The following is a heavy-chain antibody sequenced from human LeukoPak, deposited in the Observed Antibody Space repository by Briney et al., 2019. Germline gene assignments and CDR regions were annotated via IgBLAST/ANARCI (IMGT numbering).Heavy chain of an antibody. CDR3: ARDFSSSSTVYYYYYMDV. Sequence: SQTLSLTCAISGDSVSSNSAAWNWIRQSPSRGLGWLGRTYYRSKWYNDYAVSVKSRITINPDTSKNQFSLKLSSVTAADTAIYYCARDFSSSSTVYYYYYMDVWGKGTTVTVSS. J-gene: IGHJ6*03. CDR2: TYYRSKWYN. D-gene: IGHD6-6*01. CDR1: GDSVSSNSAA. V-gene: IGHV6-1*01.